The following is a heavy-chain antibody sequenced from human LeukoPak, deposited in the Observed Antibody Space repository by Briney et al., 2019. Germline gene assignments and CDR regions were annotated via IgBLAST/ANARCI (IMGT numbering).Heavy chain of an antibody. CDR2: ISASDDST. Sequence: GVSLRLSCAASGFTFSSYAMIWVRQAPGKGLEWVSTISASDDSTNYADSVKGRFTISRDNSENTLFLQMNSLRAEDTAVYYCAKSFAFAASDHWGQGALVTVSS. CDR3: AKSFAFAASDH. J-gene: IGHJ4*01. V-gene: IGHV3-23*01. CDR1: GFTFSSYA. D-gene: IGHD2-15*01.